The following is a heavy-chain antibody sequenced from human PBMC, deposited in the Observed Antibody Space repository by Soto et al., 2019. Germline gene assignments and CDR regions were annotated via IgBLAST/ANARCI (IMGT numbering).Heavy chain of an antibody. V-gene: IGHV3-7*04. CDR3: ARDRSSGWYYY. J-gene: IGHJ4*02. CDR2: IKHDGSEK. D-gene: IGHD6-19*01. Sequence: PGGSLRLSCAASGFSFSTYWMTWVRQAPGKGLEWVANIKHDGSEKNYVDSVEGRFTISRDNAKNLLFLEMNSLRAEDTGVYYCARDRSSGWYYYWGLGTLVTVSS. CDR1: GFSFSTYW.